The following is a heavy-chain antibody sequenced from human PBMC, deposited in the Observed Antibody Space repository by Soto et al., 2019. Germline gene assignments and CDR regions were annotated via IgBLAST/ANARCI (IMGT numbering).Heavy chain of an antibody. V-gene: IGHV4-34*01. CDR2: INHSGST. D-gene: IGHD3-10*01. J-gene: IGHJ6*02. CDR3: ARVGARPQIRRNYYGSGSLLYYYYGMDV. CDR1: GGSFSGYY. Sequence: SETLSLTCAVYGGSFSGYYWSWIRQPPGKGLEWIGEINHSGSTNYNPSLKSRVTISVDTSKNQFSLKLSSVTAADTAVYYCARVGARPQIRRNYYGSGSLLYYYYGMDVWGQGTTVTVSS.